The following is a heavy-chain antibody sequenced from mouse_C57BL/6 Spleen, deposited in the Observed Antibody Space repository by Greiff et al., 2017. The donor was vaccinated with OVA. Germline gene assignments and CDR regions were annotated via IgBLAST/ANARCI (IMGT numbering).Heavy chain of an antibody. CDR1: GYTFTSYD. CDR3: ARGFTTVVEDYAMDY. J-gene: IGHJ4*01. CDR2: IYPRDGST. V-gene: IGHV1-85*01. D-gene: IGHD1-1*01. Sequence: VKLLESGPELVKPGASVKLSCKASGYTFTSYDINWVKQRPGQGLEWIGWIYPRDGSTKYNEKFKGKATLTVDTSSSTAYMELHSLTSEDSAVYFCARGFTTVVEDYAMDYWGQGTSVTVSS.